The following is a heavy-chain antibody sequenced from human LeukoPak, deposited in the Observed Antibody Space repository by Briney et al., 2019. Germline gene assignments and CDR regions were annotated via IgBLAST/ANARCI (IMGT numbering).Heavy chain of an antibody. Sequence: ASVKVSCKASGYTFTSYHMHWVRQAPGQGLEWMGIINPSGGTTNYAQKFRGRVTVTRDMSTRTVYMELSDLRPEDTALYYCARDYSGQWEQLTGWWIDPWGQGTLVIVSS. D-gene: IGHD1-26*01. CDR2: INPSGGTT. CDR1: GYTFTSYH. V-gene: IGHV1-46*01. CDR3: ARDYSGQWEQLTGWWIDP. J-gene: IGHJ5*02.